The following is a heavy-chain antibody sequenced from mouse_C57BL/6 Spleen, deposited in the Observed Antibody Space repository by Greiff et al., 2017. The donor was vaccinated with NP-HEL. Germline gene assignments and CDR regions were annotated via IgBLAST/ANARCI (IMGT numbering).Heavy chain of an antibody. CDR1: GYSFTGYY. CDR3: ARFYYGSSLFAY. Sequence: VQLQQSGPELVKPGASVKISCKASGYSFTGYYMNWVKQSPEKSLEWIGEINPSTGGTTYNQKFKAKATLTVDKSSSTAYMQLKSLTSEDSAVYYCARFYYGSSLFAYWGQGTLVTVSA. V-gene: IGHV1-42*01. CDR2: INPSTGGT. J-gene: IGHJ3*01. D-gene: IGHD1-1*01.